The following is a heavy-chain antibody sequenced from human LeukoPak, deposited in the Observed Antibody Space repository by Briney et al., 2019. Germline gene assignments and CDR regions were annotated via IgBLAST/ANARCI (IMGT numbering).Heavy chain of an antibody. D-gene: IGHD3-22*01. CDR3: TRRYYFDTSGYYV. V-gene: IGHV3-49*04. CDR2: SRSRGYGGTT. CDR1: GFTFGDYA. J-gene: IGHJ4*02. Sequence: GRSLRLSCTGSGFTFGDYAVSWVRQAPGKGLEWVGVSRSRGYGGTTEYAASVKGRFTISRDDSKSIAYLQMNSLKTEDTAVYYCTRRYYFDTSGYYVWGQGTLVTVSS.